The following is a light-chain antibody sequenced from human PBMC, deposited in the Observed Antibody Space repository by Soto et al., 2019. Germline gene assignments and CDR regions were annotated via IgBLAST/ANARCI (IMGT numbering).Light chain of an antibody. CDR1: QSVSSY. CDR3: LQYSTWPPLYT. V-gene: IGKV3-15*01. CDR2: DAS. Sequence: EIVMTQSPATLSVSLGERVTLSCRASQSVSSYLAWYQQKPGQAPRLLISDASTRATDIPDRFSGSGSGTDFTLTIISLQSTYLAVYYCLQYSTWPPLYTFGQGTKLEIK. J-gene: IGKJ2*01.